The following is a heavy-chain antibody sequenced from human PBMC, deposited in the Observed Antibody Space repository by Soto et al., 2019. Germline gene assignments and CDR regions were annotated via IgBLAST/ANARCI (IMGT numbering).Heavy chain of an antibody. D-gene: IGHD6-13*01. CDR2: MSSSSSYI. CDR3: ARASQLFDAFDI. CDR1: GFTFSSYS. Sequence: EVQLVESGGGLVKPGGSLRLSCAASGFTFSSYSMNWVRQAPGKGLEWVSSMSSSSSYIYYADSVKGRFTISRDNAKKSLDLPMNSLRAEDTAVYYCARASQLFDAFDIWGQGTMVTVSS. J-gene: IGHJ3*02. V-gene: IGHV3-21*01.